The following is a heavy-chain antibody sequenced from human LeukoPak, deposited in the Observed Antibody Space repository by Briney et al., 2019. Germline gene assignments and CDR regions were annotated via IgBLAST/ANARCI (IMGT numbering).Heavy chain of an antibody. CDR1: GGPIISYY. D-gene: IGHD4-17*01. CDR2: IYYSRNT. CDR3: ARQLYGSDY. V-gene: IGHV4-59*08. J-gene: IGHJ4*02. Sequence: SETLFLTCTVSGGPIISYYWSWIRQPPGKGLEWIGYIYYSRNTNYNPSLKGRVTISVDTSKNQFSLKLSSVTAADTAVYYCARQLYGSDYWGQGTLVTVSS.